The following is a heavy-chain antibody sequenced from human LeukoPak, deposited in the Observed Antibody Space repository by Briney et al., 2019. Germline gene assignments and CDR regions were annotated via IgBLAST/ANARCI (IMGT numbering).Heavy chain of an antibody. V-gene: IGHV3-23*01. D-gene: IGHD2-21*02. CDR1: GFTFSTYA. CDR2: ISGSGGST. J-gene: IGHJ4*02. Sequence: PGGSLRLSCAASGFTFSTYAMSWVRQAPGKGLEWASAISGSGGSTYYADSVKGRFTISRDNSKNTLYLQMNSLRAEDTAVYYCAKTLPYCGGDCYGDYFDYWGQGTLVTVSS. CDR3: AKTLPYCGGDCYGDYFDY.